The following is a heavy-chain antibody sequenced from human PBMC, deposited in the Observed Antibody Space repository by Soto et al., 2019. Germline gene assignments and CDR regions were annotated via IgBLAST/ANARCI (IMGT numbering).Heavy chain of an antibody. Sequence: GGSLRLSCAASGFTFDDYAMHWVRQAPGKGLEWVSGISWNSGSIGYADSVKGRFTISRDNAKNSLYLQMNSLRAEDTALYYCAKDSEQSGAGGRYYYYYYGMDVWGQGTTVTVSS. D-gene: IGHD1-26*01. CDR2: ISWNSGSI. V-gene: IGHV3-9*01. CDR1: GFTFDDYA. J-gene: IGHJ6*02. CDR3: AKDSEQSGAGGRYYYYYYGMDV.